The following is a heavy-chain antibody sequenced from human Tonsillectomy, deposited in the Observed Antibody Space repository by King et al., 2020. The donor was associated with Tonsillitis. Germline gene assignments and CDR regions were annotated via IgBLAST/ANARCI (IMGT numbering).Heavy chain of an antibody. CDR3: ARDQGYSSFDY. CDR2: TNPDGSGN. V-gene: IGHV3-7*04. D-gene: IGHD2-21*01. CDR1: GFTFSASW. Sequence: VQLVESGGGLVQPGGNLRLSCAVSGFTFSASWMAWVRQAPGKGLEWVAATNPDGSGNWYVDSVKGRFTISRDNAKNSLYLQMNSLRAEDTAVYYCARDQGYSSFDYWGQGTLVTVSS. J-gene: IGHJ4*02.